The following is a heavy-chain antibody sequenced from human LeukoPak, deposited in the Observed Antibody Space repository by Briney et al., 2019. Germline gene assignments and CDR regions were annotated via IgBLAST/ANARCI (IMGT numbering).Heavy chain of an antibody. CDR3: AKDSEYGAPGRYFDY. Sequence: GGSLRLSCAASDFTFSSYGMHWIRQAPGKGLECVAFISHDGTVEKFADSVKGRFTISRDNSKNTLYLQMNSLRAEDTAVYYCAKDSEYGAPGRYFDYWGQGTLVTVSS. CDR2: ISHDGTVE. V-gene: IGHV3-30*02. J-gene: IGHJ4*02. D-gene: IGHD4/OR15-4a*01. CDR1: DFTFSSYG.